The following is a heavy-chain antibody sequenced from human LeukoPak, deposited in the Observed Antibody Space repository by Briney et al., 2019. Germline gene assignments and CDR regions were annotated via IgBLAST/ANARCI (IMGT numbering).Heavy chain of an antibody. Sequence: PGRSLRLSCAASGFTFSSYGMHWVRQAPGKGLEWVAVISYDGSNKYYADSVKGRFTISRDNSKNTLYLQMNSLRAEDTAVYCCAKLPREQQLVQGDYWGQGTLVTVSS. V-gene: IGHV3-30*18. CDR1: GFTFSSYG. J-gene: IGHJ4*02. CDR2: ISYDGSNK. CDR3: AKLPREQQLVQGDY. D-gene: IGHD6-13*01.